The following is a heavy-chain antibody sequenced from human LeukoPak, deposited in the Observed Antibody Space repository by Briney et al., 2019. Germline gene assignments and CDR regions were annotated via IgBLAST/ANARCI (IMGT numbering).Heavy chain of an antibody. CDR2: IYYSGST. V-gene: IGHV4-59*08. CDR1: GGSISSYY. CDR3: ARLTGYSSSWLDY. Sequence: SETLSLTCTVSGGSISSYYGSWIRQPPGKGLEWIGYIYYSGSTNYNPSLKSRVTISVDTSKNQFSLKLSSVTAADTAVYYCARLTGYSSSWLDYWGQGTLVTVSS. D-gene: IGHD6-13*01. J-gene: IGHJ4*02.